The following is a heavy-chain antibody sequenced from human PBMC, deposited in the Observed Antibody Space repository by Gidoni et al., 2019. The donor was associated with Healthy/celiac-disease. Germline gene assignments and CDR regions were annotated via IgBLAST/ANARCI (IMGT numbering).Heavy chain of an antibody. CDR2: ILGCGGST. D-gene: IGHD2-21*01. J-gene: IGHJ6*03. V-gene: IGHV3-23*01. CDR3: AKDFPGTPYCGGDCHMLGAYYMDV. Sequence: EVPLLEPGGAWVHRGGSRRPPCAASGVTFSSYAMCCVRRAPGKGPEWVSAILGCGGSTYYAASVKGRFTISRSNSKNTLYLQMNSLRAEDTAVYYCAKDFPGTPYCGGDCHMLGAYYMDVWGKGTTVTVSS. CDR1: GVTFSSYA.